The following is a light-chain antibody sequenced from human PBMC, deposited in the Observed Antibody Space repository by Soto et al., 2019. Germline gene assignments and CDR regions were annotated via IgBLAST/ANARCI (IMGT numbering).Light chain of an antibody. CDR1: QSVSSSY. V-gene: IGKV3-20*01. Sequence: EIVLTQSPGTLSLSPGERATLSCRASQSVSSSYLAWYQQKPGQAPRLLIYGASSRATGIPDRFSGSGSGTDFTLTISRLEPDDFAVYYCQQYDTSGTFGQGTKA. CDR3: QQYDTSGT. CDR2: GAS. J-gene: IGKJ1*01.